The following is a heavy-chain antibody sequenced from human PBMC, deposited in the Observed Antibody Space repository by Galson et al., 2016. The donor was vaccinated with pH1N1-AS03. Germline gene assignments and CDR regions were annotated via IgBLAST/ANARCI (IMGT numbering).Heavy chain of an antibody. J-gene: IGHJ4*02. Sequence: CAISGDSVSSHTVAWNWIRLSPSRGLEWLGRTYYRSKWYTDYGLSVERRLTITSDTSKNLISLQLNSLTPEDSAIYYCGRVRSLTSSWHGPIDYWGQGTRVTVSS. V-gene: IGHV6-1*01. CDR3: GRVRSLTSSWHGPIDY. D-gene: IGHD6-13*01. CDR1: GDSVSSHTVA. CDR2: TYYRSKWYT.